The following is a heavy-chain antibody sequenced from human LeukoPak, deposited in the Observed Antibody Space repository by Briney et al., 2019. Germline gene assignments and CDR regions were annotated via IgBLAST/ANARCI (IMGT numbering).Heavy chain of an antibody. V-gene: IGHV3-21*01. D-gene: IGHD3-16*02. CDR1: GFTLSSYI. CDR3: ARDRRLYDYVWGSYRQDNGFDI. Sequence: GGSLRLSHAPSGFTLSSYIMNWVRPAPPKGREWVSSINLIRSYIYYAHSPKGPFTLSRDNAKNSLYRQMNSLRAEDKAVYYCARDRRLYDYVWGSYRQDNGFDIWGQETMVVVFS. CDR2: INLIRSYI. J-gene: IGHJ3*02.